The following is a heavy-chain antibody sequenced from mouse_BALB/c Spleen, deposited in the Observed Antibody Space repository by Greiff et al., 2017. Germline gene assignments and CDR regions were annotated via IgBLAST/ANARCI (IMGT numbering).Heavy chain of an antibody. CDR2: IRNKANGYTT. CDR1: GFTFTDYY. Sequence: EVKVVESGGGLVQPGGSLRLSCATSGFTFTDYYMSWVRQPPGKALEWLGFIRNKANGYTTEYSASVKGRFTISRDNSQSILYLQMNTLRAEDSATYYGARDRGSYYDYDVGAMDYWGQGTSVTVSS. CDR3: ARDRGSYYDYDVGAMDY. D-gene: IGHD2-4*01. V-gene: IGHV7-3*02. J-gene: IGHJ4*01.